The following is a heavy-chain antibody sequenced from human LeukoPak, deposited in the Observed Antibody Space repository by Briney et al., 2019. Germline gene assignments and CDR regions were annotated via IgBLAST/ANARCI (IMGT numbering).Heavy chain of an antibody. CDR3: ASLPAAQYTHAFDI. V-gene: IGHV4-30-4*08. J-gene: IGHJ3*02. Sequence: SQTLSLTCTVSGGSISSGDYYWSWNRQPPGKGLEWIGYIYYSGSTYYNPSLKSRVTISVDTSKNQFSLKLSSVTAADTAVYYCASLPAAQYTHAFDIWGQGTMVTVSS. CDR1: GGSISSGDYY. CDR2: IYYSGST. D-gene: IGHD2-2*01.